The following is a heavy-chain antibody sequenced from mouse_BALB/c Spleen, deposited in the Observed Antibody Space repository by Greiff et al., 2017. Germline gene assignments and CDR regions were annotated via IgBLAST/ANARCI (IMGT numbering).Heavy chain of an antibody. J-gene: IGHJ4*01. Sequence: VQLQQSGAELMKPGASVKISCKATGYTFSSYWIEWVKQRPGHGLEWIGEILPGSGSTNYNEKFKGKATFTADTSSNTAYMQLSSLTSEDSAVYYCASTMITRDAMDYWGQGTSVTVSS. CDR1: GYTFSSYW. CDR2: ILPGSGST. V-gene: IGHV1-9*01. D-gene: IGHD2-4*01. CDR3: ASTMITRDAMDY.